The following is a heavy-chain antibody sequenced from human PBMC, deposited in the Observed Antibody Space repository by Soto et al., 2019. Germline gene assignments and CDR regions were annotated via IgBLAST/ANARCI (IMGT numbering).Heavy chain of an antibody. D-gene: IGHD2-15*01. V-gene: IGHV3-30*18. CDR1: GFTFSSYG. J-gene: IGHJ6*02. Sequence: GGSLRLSCAASGFTFSSYGMHWVRQAPGKGLEWVAVISYDGSNKYYADSVKGRFTISRDNSKNTLYLQMNSLRAEDTAVYYCAKELGTLGYCSGGSCYPHYGMDVWGQGTTVTVSS. CDR2: ISYDGSNK. CDR3: AKELGTLGYCSGGSCYPHYGMDV.